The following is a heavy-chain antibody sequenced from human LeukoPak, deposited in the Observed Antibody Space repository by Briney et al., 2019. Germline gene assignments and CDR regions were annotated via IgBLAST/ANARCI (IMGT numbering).Heavy chain of an antibody. V-gene: IGHV3-7*01. J-gene: IGHJ4*02. D-gene: IGHD5-18*01. CDR1: GFTFSNYW. CDR3: ATSRDAPMET. Sequence: GGSLRLSCAASGFTSGFTFSNYWMSWVRQAPGKGLEWGANIKEDGSAEFYVDSVKGRFTISRDNAKSSLYLQMNSLRAEDTAVYYCATSRDAPMETGGQGTLVTVSS. CDR2: IKEDGSAE.